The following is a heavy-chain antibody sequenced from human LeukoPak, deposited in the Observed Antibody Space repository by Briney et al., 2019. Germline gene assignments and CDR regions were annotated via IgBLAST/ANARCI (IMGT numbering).Heavy chain of an antibody. J-gene: IGHJ6*03. V-gene: IGHV4-38-2*01. CDR1: GYSISSGYY. D-gene: IGHD5-12*01. Sequence: SETLSLTCAVSGYSISSGYYWGWIRQPPGKGLEWIGSIYHSGSTYYNPSLKSRVTISVDTSKNQFSLKPSSVTAADTAVYYCARKEATYYMDVWGKGTTVTVSS. CDR2: IYHSGST. CDR3: ARKEATYYMDV.